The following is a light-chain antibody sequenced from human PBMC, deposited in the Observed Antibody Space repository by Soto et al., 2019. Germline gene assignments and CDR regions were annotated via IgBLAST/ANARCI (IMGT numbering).Light chain of an antibody. Sequence: DIQMTQSPSSLSASVGDRFTITCRASQNIRKFLNWYQQRPGKAPKILIYGASTLQSGVPSRFSGSGSGTDFTLTIDSLQPEDFATYYCQQSYTTSITFGPGTRLEIK. CDR3: QQSYTTSIT. CDR2: GAS. CDR1: QNIRKF. V-gene: IGKV1-39*01. J-gene: IGKJ5*01.